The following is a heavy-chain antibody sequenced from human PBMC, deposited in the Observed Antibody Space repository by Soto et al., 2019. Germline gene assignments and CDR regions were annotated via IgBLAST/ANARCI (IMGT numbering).Heavy chain of an antibody. V-gene: IGHV4-59*01. CDR2: IYYSGST. CDR3: ARSLYSGSYTNGLDP. J-gene: IGHJ5*02. Sequence: WETLSLTFTVSGGSISTYYWSWIRQPPGKGLEYIGYIYYSGSTNYNPSLKSRVTISVETSKKQFSLKMSSVTAADTAVYYCARSLYSGSYTNGLDPWGQGTMVTVYS. CDR1: GGSISTYY. D-gene: IGHD1-26*01.